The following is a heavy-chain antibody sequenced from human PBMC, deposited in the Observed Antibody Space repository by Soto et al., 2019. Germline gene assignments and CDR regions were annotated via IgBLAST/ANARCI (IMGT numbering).Heavy chain of an antibody. V-gene: IGHV3-23*01. CDR2: ISGSGGST. Sequence: GGSLRLSCAASGFTFSSYAMSWVRQAPGKGLEWVSAISGSGGSTYYADSVKGRFTISRDNSKNTLYLQMNSLRAEDTAVYYCAKDRRDGSGWYVDSFDYWGQGTLVTVSS. D-gene: IGHD6-19*01. J-gene: IGHJ4*02. CDR3: AKDRRDGSGWYVDSFDY. CDR1: GFTFSSYA.